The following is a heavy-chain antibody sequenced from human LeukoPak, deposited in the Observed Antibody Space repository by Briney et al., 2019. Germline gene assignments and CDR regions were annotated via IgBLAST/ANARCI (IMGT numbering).Heavy chain of an antibody. V-gene: IGHV3-23*01. CDR1: GFTFSSYA. Sequence: GGSLRLSCAASGFTFSSYAMSWVRQAPGKGLEWVSAISGSGGSTYYADSVKGRFTISRDNSKNTLYLQMNSLRAEDTAVYYCATGRVPESGYYHYYFGYWGQGTLVTVSS. J-gene: IGHJ4*02. CDR2: ISGSGGST. D-gene: IGHD3-3*01. CDR3: ATGRVPESGYYHYYFGY.